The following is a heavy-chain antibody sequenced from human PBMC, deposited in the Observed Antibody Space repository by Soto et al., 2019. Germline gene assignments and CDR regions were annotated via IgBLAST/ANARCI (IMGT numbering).Heavy chain of an antibody. D-gene: IGHD2-2*01. J-gene: IGHJ4*02. Sequence: LSLTCAVYGGSFSGYYWTWIRQSPEKGLEWIGEVNHSGTTYYNPSLKTRVTISVHTPKNQFSLKMSSVTAADTAVYYCARGIGYCSSINCYSSRRLRFDSWGQGTLVTVSS. CDR3: ARGIGYCSSINCYSSRRLRFDS. CDR2: VNHSGTT. CDR1: GGSFSGYY. V-gene: IGHV4-34*01.